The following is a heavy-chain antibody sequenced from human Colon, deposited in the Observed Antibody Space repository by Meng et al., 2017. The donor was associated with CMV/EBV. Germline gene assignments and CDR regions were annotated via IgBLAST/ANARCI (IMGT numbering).Heavy chain of an antibody. J-gene: IGHJ4*02. CDR1: SYTFSSYI. CDR2: INSSKDKTNT. Sequence: ASVKVSCKASSYTFSSYIIAWVRQAPGQGLEWMGWINSSKDKTNTDYAQKVRGRVTMATDTATTTAEMELRSLRSTDTAVYYCARISGFDFGLSDWGQGTLVTVSS. CDR3: ARISGFDFGLSD. V-gene: IGHV1-18*01. D-gene: IGHD5-12*01.